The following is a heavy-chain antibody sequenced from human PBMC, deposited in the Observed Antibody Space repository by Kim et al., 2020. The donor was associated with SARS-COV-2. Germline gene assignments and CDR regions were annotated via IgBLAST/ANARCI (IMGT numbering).Heavy chain of an antibody. V-gene: IGHV4-59*11. Sequence: SETLSLTCTVSGGSISSHSWSWIRQPPGKGLEWIGYTYYSGSTNYNPSLKRRVTISVDTSKNQFSLKLSSVTAADAAVYYCARDRIGHCSSTSCSLHFDYWGQGTLVTVSS. CDR3: ARDRIGHCSSTSCSLHFDY. CDR2: TYYSGST. J-gene: IGHJ4*02. CDR1: GGSISSHS. D-gene: IGHD2-2*01.